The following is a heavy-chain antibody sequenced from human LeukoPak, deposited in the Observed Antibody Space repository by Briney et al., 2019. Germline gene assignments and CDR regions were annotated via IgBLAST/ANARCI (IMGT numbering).Heavy chain of an antibody. Sequence: WETLSLTCPVSGSSVSSGYYWGWVRQPPGRGLEWIGSVHHSGSYFHNGITYYSPSLKSRVTISINMSKNQFSLRLSSVTAAGTAVYYCAIRYSSSWTSDAFDIWGQGTMVTVSS. CDR3: AIRYSSSWTSDAFDI. CDR1: GSSVSSGYY. J-gene: IGHJ3*02. V-gene: IGHV4-38-2*01. CDR2: VHHSGSYFHNGIT. D-gene: IGHD6-13*01.